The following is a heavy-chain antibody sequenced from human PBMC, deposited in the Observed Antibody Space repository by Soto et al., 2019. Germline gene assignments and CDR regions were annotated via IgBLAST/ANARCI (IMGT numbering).Heavy chain of an antibody. Sequence: SETLSLTCAVYGGSFSGYYWSWIRQPPGKGLEWIGEINHSGSTNYNPSLKSRVTISVDTSKNQFSLKLSSVTAADTAVYYCASRKSYYAPFDYWGQGTLVTVSS. CDR3: ASRKSYYAPFDY. CDR2: INHSGST. D-gene: IGHD3-22*01. J-gene: IGHJ4*02. V-gene: IGHV4-34*01. CDR1: GGSFSGYY.